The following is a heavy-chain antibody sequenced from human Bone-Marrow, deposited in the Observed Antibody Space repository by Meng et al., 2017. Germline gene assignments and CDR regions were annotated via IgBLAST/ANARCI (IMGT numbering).Heavy chain of an antibody. J-gene: IGHJ5*02. CDR1: GDSISSNTHY. D-gene: IGHD1-7*01. CDR2: INYSGSST. CDR3: VVHRLGTMLDH. V-gene: IGHV4-39*01. Sequence: LQIQESGPGLVEPSETLSLTCTVSGDSISSNTHYWGWIRQAPEKGLEWIGSINYSGSSTDYNPSLKSRVTISVDTSKNQFSLRLSSVTAADTAVYYCVVHRLGTMLDHWGQGTLVTVSS.